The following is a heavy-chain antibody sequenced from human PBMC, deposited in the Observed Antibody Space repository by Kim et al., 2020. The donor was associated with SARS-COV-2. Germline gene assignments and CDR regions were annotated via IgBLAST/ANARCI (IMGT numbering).Heavy chain of an antibody. J-gene: IGHJ5*02. V-gene: IGHV3-23*01. CDR3: TKSPA. Sequence: GNGGSTHHADSVKGRFTIPRDNSKNTLYLQMNSLRAEDTAIYYCTKSPAWGQGTLVTVSS. CDR2: GNGGST.